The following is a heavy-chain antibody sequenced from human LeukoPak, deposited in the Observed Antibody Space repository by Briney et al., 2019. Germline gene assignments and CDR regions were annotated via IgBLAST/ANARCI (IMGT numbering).Heavy chain of an antibody. V-gene: IGHV3-48*03. CDR1: GFTFSSYE. Sequence: GGSLRLSCASSGFTFSSYEMSWVRQAAGKGLEWISYISGSGSTIYYADSVKGRFTISRDNAKSSLYLQMNSLRVEDTAVYYCAKIVSTGDYWGQGTLVTVSS. J-gene: IGHJ4*02. CDR2: ISGSGSTI. D-gene: IGHD1-14*01. CDR3: AKIVSTGDY.